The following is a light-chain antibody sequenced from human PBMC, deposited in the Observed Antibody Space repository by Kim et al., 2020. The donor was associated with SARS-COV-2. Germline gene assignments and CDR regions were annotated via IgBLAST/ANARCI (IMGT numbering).Light chain of an antibody. V-gene: IGKV3-20*01. Sequence: EIVLTQSPGTLSLSPGERATLSCRASQSVSNSYLAWYQQKPGPAPRLLIYGASSRATGIPDRFSGSGSGTDFTFSISRLEPEDFAVYYCQQYGSSPLTFGGGTKVDIK. J-gene: IGKJ4*01. CDR1: QSVSNSY. CDR3: QQYGSSPLT. CDR2: GAS.